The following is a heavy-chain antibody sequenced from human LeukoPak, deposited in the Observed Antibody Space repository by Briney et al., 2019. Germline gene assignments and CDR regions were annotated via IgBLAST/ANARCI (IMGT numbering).Heavy chain of an antibody. D-gene: IGHD1-20*01. CDR2: IRYDGSNK. Sequence: GGSLRLSCAASGFTFSSYGMHWVRQAPGKGLEWVAFIRYDGSNKYYADSVKGRFTISRDNSKNTLYLQMNSLRAVDTAVYYCAKERYNWNDKGFDPWGQGTLVTVSS. V-gene: IGHV3-30*02. CDR1: GFTFSSYG. J-gene: IGHJ5*02. CDR3: AKERYNWNDKGFDP.